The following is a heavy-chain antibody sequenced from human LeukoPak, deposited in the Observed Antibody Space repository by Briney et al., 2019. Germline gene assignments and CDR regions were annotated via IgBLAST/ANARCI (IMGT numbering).Heavy chain of an antibody. Sequence: RTSQTLSLAYTLPGGSISSSRYDWGWLRQPPGKGPQRVGRIDDSGSPYYNPSHKSRVTVSGDTSENQFSLKLSSVAAADTAVYFWVRTSLSDHIVPAAERADDACDMWGQGTMVTVSS. CDR3: VRTSLSDHIVPAAERADDACDM. CDR2: IDDSGSP. CDR1: GGSISSSRYD. D-gene: IGHD2-2*01. J-gene: IGHJ3*02. V-gene: IGHV4-39*07.